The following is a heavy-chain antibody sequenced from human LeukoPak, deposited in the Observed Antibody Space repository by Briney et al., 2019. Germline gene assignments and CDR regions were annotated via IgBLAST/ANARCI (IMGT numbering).Heavy chain of an antibody. J-gene: IGHJ3*02. CDR2: IYGGHTA. CDR3: AREIGQLGGAFDI. CDR1: GFTVSTVY. D-gene: IGHD7-27*01. V-gene: IGHV3-53*01. Sequence: PGGSLRLSCAASGFTVSTVYMTWVRQALGKGLEWVSVIYGGHTAYYADSVKDRSTISRDNPKNTLNLQMNSLRAEDTAVYYCAREIGQLGGAFDIWGQGTMVTVSS.